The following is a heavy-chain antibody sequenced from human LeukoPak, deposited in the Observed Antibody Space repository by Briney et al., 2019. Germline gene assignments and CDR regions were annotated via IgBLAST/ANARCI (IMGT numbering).Heavy chain of an antibody. J-gene: IGHJ4*02. D-gene: IGHD3-22*01. Sequence: SETLSLTCSVSGVSISNYYWSWIRQPPGKGLEWIGYIYSRGSSNYSPSLKSRVTISVDTSKNQFSLKLSSATAADTAVYYCARASDSSGYYDLDYWGQGTLVTVSS. CDR3: ARASDSSGYYDLDY. CDR1: GVSISNYY. CDR2: IYSRGSS. V-gene: IGHV4-59*01.